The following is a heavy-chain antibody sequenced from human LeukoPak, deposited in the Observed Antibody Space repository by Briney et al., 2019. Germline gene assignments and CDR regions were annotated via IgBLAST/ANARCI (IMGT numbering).Heavy chain of an antibody. CDR1: GFTFSSYG. Sequence: GRSLRLSCAASGFTFSSYGMHWVRQAPGKGLEWVAVISYDGSNKYYADSVKGRFTISRDNSKNTLYLQMNSLRAEDTAVYYCAKLGGHPLHNYYVGVWGKGTTVAVSS. CDR3: AKLGGHPLHNYYVGV. J-gene: IGHJ6*03. D-gene: IGHD3-16*01. V-gene: IGHV3-30*18. CDR2: ISYDGSNK.